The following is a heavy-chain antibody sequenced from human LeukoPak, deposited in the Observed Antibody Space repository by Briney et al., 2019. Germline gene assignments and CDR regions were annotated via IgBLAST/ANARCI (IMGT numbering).Heavy chain of an antibody. J-gene: IGHJ4*02. Sequence: SETLSLTCTVSGYSISSGYYWGWIRQPPGKGLEWIGSIYHSGSTNYNPSLKSRVTISVDTSKNQFSLRLSSVTAADTAVYYCARVLSLDYGDFYFDYWGQGTLVTVSS. V-gene: IGHV4-38-2*02. D-gene: IGHD4-17*01. CDR3: ARVLSLDYGDFYFDY. CDR1: GYSISSGYY. CDR2: IYHSGST.